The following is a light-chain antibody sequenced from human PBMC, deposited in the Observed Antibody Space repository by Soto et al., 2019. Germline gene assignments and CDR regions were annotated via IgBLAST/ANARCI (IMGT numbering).Light chain of an antibody. CDR2: EVT. V-gene: IGLV2-14*01. J-gene: IGLJ1*01. Sequence: QSALTQPASVSGSPGQSIAISCTGTSSDVGGYDYVSWYQQHPDKAPKLMIYEVTKRPSGVSHRFSGSKSGNTASLTISGLQPEDEADYYCSSHTSGSTRVFGSGTKLTVL. CDR3: SSHTSGSTRV. CDR1: SSDVGGYDY.